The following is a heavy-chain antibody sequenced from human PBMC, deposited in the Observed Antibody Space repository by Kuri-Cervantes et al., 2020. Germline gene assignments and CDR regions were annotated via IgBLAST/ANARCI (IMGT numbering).Heavy chain of an antibody. CDR2: IYYSGST. J-gene: IGHJ1*01. V-gene: IGHV4-39*01. CDR1: GGSISSSNW. D-gene: IGHD3-22*01. Sequence: SETLSLTCAVSGGSISSSNWWSWVRQPPGKGLEWIGSIYYSGSTYYNPSLKSRVTISVDTSKNQFSLKLSSVTAADTAVYYCASGGPMIVVVITTEYFQHWGQGTLVTVSS. CDR3: ASGGPMIVVVITTEYFQH.